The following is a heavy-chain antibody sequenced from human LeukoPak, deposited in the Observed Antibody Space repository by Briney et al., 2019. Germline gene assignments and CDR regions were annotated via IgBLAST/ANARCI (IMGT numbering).Heavy chain of an antibody. CDR2: MNPNSGNT. Sequence: GASVKLSCKASGYTFTNYDINWVRQATGQGLEWMGWMNPNSGNTGYAQKFQGRVTITRNTSISTAYMELSSLRSEDTAAYYCARGLSGYDAFDIWGQGTMVTVSS. J-gene: IGHJ3*02. CDR1: GYTFTNYD. D-gene: IGHD5-12*01. V-gene: IGHV1-8*03. CDR3: ARGLSGYDAFDI.